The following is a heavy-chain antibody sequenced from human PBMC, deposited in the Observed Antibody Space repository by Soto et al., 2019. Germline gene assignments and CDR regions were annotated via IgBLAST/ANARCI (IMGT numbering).Heavy chain of an antibody. J-gene: IGHJ6*02. D-gene: IGHD6-13*01. CDR3: AKDPLSERMQPDYGMDV. CDR1: GFTFDSCV. V-gene: IGHV3-23*01. CDR2: ISGSGRYT. Sequence: GGSLRLSCAASGFTFDSCVMSWVRQAPGKGLEWLSLISGSGRYTDYADSVKGRFTISRDNSKNTLYLQMNSLRVEDTAVYYCAKDPLSERMQPDYGMDVWGQGTTVTVSS.